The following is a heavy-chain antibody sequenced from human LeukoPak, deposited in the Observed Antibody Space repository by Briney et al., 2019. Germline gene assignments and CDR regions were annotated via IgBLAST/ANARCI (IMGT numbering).Heavy chain of an antibody. J-gene: IGHJ4*02. CDR1: GGPISSSSYY. V-gene: IGHV4-39*01. CDR3: ARKGDGYNYYFDY. D-gene: IGHD5-24*01. Sequence: PSETLSLTCTVSGGPISSSSYYWGWIRQPPGKGLEWIGSIYYSGSTYYNPSLKSRVTISVDTSKNQFSLKLSSVTAADTAVYYCARKGDGYNYYFDYWGQGTLVTVSS. CDR2: IYYSGST.